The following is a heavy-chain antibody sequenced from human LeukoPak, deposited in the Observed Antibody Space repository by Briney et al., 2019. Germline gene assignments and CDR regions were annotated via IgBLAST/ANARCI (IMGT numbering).Heavy chain of an antibody. D-gene: IGHD1-26*01. CDR1: GYTFTGYY. CDR2: INPNSGGT. V-gene: IGHV1-2*04. J-gene: IGHJ5*02. Sequence: ASVTASCKASGYTFTGYYMHWVRQAPGQGLEWMGWINPNSGGTNYAQKFQGWVTMTRDTSISTAYMELSRLRSDDTAVYYCARDRVGSQGFDPWGQGTLVTVSS. CDR3: ARDRVGSQGFDP.